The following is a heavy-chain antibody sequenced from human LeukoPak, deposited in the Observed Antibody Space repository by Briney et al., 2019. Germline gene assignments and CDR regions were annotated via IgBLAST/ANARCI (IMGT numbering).Heavy chain of an antibody. CDR1: GFTVSNNF. CDR3: AKGSDGYNCVVDY. J-gene: IGHJ4*02. V-gene: IGHV3-53*01. CDR2: IYSGGTT. Sequence: GGSLRLSCAASGFTVSNNFMSWVRQAPGKGLELVSLIYSGGTTKYADSVKGRFTISRDNSENTLYLQMNNLRAEDTAIYYCAKGSDGYNCVVDYWGQGTLVTVSS. D-gene: IGHD5-24*01.